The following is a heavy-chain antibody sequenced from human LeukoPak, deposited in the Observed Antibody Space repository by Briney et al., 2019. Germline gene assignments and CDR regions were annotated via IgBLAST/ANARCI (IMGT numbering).Heavy chain of an antibody. Sequence: ASVKVSCKVSGYTLTELSMHWVRQAPGKGLEWVGGFDPEDGETIYAQKFQGRVTMTEHTSTDTAYMELSSLRSENTPVYYCATISLYSSGWYNRYSPHWGQATLVTAPS. J-gene: IGHJ1*01. CDR2: FDPEDGET. CDR3: ATISLYSSGWYNRYSPH. V-gene: IGHV1-24*01. D-gene: IGHD6-19*01. CDR1: GYTLTELS.